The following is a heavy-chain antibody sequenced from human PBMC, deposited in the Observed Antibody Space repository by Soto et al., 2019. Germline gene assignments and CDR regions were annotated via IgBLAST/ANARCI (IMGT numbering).Heavy chain of an antibody. CDR3: ARSGRLDAHKWFDP. V-gene: IGHV4-39*01. D-gene: IGHD6-25*01. CDR1: GGSISSSSYY. J-gene: IGHJ5*02. CDR2: IYYSGST. Sequence: SETLSLTCTVSGGSISSSSYYWGWIRQPPGKGLEWIGSIYYSGSTYYNPSLKSRVTISVDTSKNQFSLKLSSVTAADTAVYYCARSGRLDAHKWFDPWGQGTLVTVSS.